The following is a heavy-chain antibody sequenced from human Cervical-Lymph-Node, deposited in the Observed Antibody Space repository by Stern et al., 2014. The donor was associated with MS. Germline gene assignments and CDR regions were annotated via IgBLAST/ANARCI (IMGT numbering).Heavy chain of an antibody. D-gene: IGHD4-11*01. J-gene: IGHJ6*02. CDR2: LYSGGSS. Sequence: VQLVQSGGGLIQPGGSLRLSCAASGFTVSSNYMTWVRQAPGKGLEWVSILYSGGSSYYADSVKGRFTISRDNSNNTLYLQMNSLRAEDTAVYYCARGRGTTITTEYSYYYYGMDVWGQGTTVTVSS. CDR1: GFTVSSNY. V-gene: IGHV3-53*01. CDR3: ARGRGTTITTEYSYYYYGMDV.